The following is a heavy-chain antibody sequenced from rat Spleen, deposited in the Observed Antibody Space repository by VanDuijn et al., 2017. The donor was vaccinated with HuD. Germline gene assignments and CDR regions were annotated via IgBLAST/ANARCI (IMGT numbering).Heavy chain of an antibody. D-gene: IGHD1-6*01. CDR3: ASLMYTPDYLGVMDA. V-gene: IGHV5-19*01. Sequence: EVQLVESGGGLVQPGRSLKLSCAASGFTFSNYGMHWIRQAPTKGLEWVASISPSGGSTYYRDSVKGRFTISRDNAESTLYLQMDSLRSEATATYYCASLMYTPDYLGVMDAWGQGASVTVSS. J-gene: IGHJ4*01. CDR1: GFTFSNYG. CDR2: ISPSGGST.